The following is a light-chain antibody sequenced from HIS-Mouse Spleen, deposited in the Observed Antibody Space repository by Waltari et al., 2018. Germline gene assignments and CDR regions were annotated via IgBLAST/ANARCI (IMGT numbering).Light chain of an antibody. V-gene: IGLV1-51*01. CDR1: SSNIWINH. CDR3: GTWDSSLSAWV. CDR2: DNN. Sequence: QSVLTQPPSVSAAPGQKVTISSPGRSSNIWINHVSLYQQPPGTAPKLLIYDNNNRPSGIPDRFSGSNSGTSATLGITGLQTGDEADYYCGTWDSSLSAWVFGGGTKLTVL. J-gene: IGLJ3*02.